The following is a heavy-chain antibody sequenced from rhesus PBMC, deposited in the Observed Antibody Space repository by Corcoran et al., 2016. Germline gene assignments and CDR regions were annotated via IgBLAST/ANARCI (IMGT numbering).Heavy chain of an antibody. CDR3: SRVSRYSSWPFDY. CDR1: GYSLSSKY. D-gene: IGHD6-13*01. Sequence: QVHLQESGPGLVKPSETLSLTCVVSGYSLSSKYWSWIIQHPGKGLEWVAYIYGSSGTTYYNPSLQSRVTVSTDTSKNQFSLKLSSVTAADTAVYYCSRVSRYSSWPFDYWGQGVLVTVSS. J-gene: IGHJ4*01. CDR2: IYGSSGTT. V-gene: IGHV4-147*01.